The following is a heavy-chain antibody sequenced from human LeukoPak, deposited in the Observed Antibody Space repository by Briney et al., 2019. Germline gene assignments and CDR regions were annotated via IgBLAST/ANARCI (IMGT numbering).Heavy chain of an antibody. CDR2: ISGSGGGT. D-gene: IGHD6-13*01. CDR1: GFTFSSYA. CDR3: AILPGYSSGWYEVNY. V-gene: IGHV3-23*01. J-gene: IGHJ4*02. Sequence: GGSLRLSCAASGFTFSSYAMSWVRQAPGKGLEWVSGISGSGGGTYYADSVKGRFTISRDNSRNTLYLQMNSPRAEAMAVYYCAILPGYSSGWYEVNYWGQGTLVTVSS.